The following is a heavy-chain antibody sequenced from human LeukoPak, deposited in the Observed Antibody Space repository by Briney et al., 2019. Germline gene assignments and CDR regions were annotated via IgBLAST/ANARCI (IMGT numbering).Heavy chain of an antibody. J-gene: IGHJ6*03. CDR2: IIPIFDKA. V-gene: IGHV1-69*13. Sequence: SVKVSCKASGGTFSSYAISWVRQAPGQGLEWMGGIIPIFDKANYAQKFQGRVTITADESTSTAYMELSSLRSEDTAVYYCARVRTTGVTPGYYYYMDVWGKGTTVTVSS. CDR3: ARVRTTGVTPGYYYYMDV. D-gene: IGHD4-23*01. CDR1: GGTFSSYA.